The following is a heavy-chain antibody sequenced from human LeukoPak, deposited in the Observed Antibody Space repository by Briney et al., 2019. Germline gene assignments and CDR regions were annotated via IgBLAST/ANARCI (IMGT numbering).Heavy chain of an antibody. CDR3: TRDDFGIKTDWEDYYYMDV. V-gene: IGHV4-4*08. D-gene: IGHD3-3*01. CDR2: IYHTGTT. Sequence: PGGSLRLSCAASGFTVSSTYMTWVRQAPGKGLEWIGSIYHTGTTDYNPSLKSRVTISIDTSKDQFSLNLRSVSAADTAVYYCTRDDFGIKTDWEDYYYMDVWGKGTTVTVSS. J-gene: IGHJ6*03. CDR1: GFTVSSTY.